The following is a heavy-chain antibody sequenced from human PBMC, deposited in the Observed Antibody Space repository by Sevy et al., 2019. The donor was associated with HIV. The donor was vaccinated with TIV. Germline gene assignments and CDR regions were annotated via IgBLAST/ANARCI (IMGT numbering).Heavy chain of an antibody. Sequence: GGSLRLSCAASGFNVNSNYMSWVRQAPGKGLEWVSVIYSGGSTYYANSVKGRFTSSRDSSKNRVYLQMNSLRAEDTAGYYCARGEWLAILFDYWGQGTLVTVSS. V-gene: IGHV3-53*01. D-gene: IGHD6-19*01. CDR2: IYSGGST. CDR1: GFNVNSNY. CDR3: ARGEWLAILFDY. J-gene: IGHJ4*02.